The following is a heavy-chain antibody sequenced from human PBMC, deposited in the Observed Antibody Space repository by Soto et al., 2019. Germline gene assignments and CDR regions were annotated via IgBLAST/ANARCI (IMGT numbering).Heavy chain of an antibody. CDR1: GYTFTSYG. CDR2: IRAYNGNT. CDR3: ARNPPDIVATINFDY. D-gene: IGHD5-12*01. Sequence: QVQLVQSGAEVKKPGASVKVSCKASGYTFTSYGISWVRQAPGQGLEWMGWIRAYNGNTNYAQKLQGRVTMTTDTSTSTAYMELRSLRSDDTAVYYCARNPPDIVATINFDYWGQGTLVTVSS. J-gene: IGHJ4*02. V-gene: IGHV1-18*01.